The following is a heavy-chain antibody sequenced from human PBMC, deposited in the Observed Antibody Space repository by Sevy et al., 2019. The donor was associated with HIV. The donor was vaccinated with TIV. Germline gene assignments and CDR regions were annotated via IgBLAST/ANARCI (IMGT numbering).Heavy chain of an antibody. D-gene: IGHD6-13*01. V-gene: IGHV1-69*13. CDR1: GGTFSSYA. CDR2: IIPIFGTA. J-gene: IGHJ6*02. Sequence: ASVKVSCKASGGTFSSYAISWVRQAPGQELEWIGGIIPIFGTANYAQKFQGRVTITADESTSTAYMELSSLRSEDTAVYYCARVWIAAAVYYYYGMDVWGQGTTVTVSS. CDR3: ARVWIAAAVYYYYGMDV.